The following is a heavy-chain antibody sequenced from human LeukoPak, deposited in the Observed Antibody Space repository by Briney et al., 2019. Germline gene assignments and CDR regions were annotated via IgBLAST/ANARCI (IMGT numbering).Heavy chain of an antibody. CDR3: ARSAVTGPGWIDP. D-gene: IGHD6-19*01. CDR2: IYSGGST. J-gene: IGHJ5*02. Sequence: PGGSLRLSCAASGFTVSSNYMSWVRQAPGKGLQWVSVIYSGGSTYYADSVKGRFTISRDNSKNTLYLQMNGLRAEDTAEYYCARSAVTGPGWIDPWGQGTLVTVSS. CDR1: GFTVSSNY. V-gene: IGHV3-53*01.